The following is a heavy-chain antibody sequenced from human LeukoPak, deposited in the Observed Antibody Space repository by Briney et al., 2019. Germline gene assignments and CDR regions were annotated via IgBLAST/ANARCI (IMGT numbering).Heavy chain of an antibody. Sequence: PGGSLRLSCAASGFTFSSYGMHWVRQAPGKGLEWVAVISYDGSNKYYADSVKGRFTISRDNAKNSLYLQMNSLRAEDTAVYYCARGSRSGWYDLDYWGQGTLVTVSS. J-gene: IGHJ4*02. CDR3: ARGSRSGWYDLDY. CDR1: GFTFSSYG. CDR2: ISYDGSNK. V-gene: IGHV3-30*03. D-gene: IGHD6-19*01.